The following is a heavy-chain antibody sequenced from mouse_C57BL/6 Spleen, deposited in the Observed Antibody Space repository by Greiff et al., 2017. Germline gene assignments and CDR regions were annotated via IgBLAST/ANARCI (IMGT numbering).Heavy chain of an antibody. V-gene: IGHV5-16*01. CDR1: GFTFSDYY. CDR3: ARDRGSRGNYAMDD. Sequence: EVQVVESEGGLVQPGSSMKLSCTAPGFTFSDYYMAWVRQVPEKGLEWVANINYDGSSTYYLDSLKSRFIISRDNAKNILYLQMSSLKSEDTATYYCARDRGSRGNYAMDDWGQGTSVTVSS. J-gene: IGHJ4*01. CDR2: INYDGSST.